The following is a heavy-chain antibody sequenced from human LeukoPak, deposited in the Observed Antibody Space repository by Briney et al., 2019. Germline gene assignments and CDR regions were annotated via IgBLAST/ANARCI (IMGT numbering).Heavy chain of an antibody. CDR3: ARDTSTTYYDSWSGYQAGGFDY. Sequence: SETLSLTCTVSGGSISSYYWSWIRQPAGKGLEWIGRIYTSGSTNYNPSLKSRVTMSVDTSKNQFSLKLSSVTAADTAVYYCARDTSTTYYDSWSGYQAGGFDYWGQGTLVTVSS. J-gene: IGHJ4*02. CDR2: IYTSGST. CDR1: GGSISSYY. D-gene: IGHD3-3*01. V-gene: IGHV4-4*07.